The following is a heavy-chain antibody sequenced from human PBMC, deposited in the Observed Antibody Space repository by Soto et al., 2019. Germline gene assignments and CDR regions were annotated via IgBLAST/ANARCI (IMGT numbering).Heavy chain of an antibody. V-gene: IGHV3-33*01. J-gene: IGHJ4*02. CDR2: IWYDGSNK. D-gene: IGHD1-7*01. CDR1: GFTFSSYG. Sequence: HPGGSLRLSCAASGFTFSSYGMHWVRQAPGKGLEWVAVIWYDGSNKYCADSVKGRFTISRDNSKNTLYLQMNSLRAEDTAVYYCARGGYNWNYYFDYWGQGTLVTVSS. CDR3: ARGGYNWNYYFDY.